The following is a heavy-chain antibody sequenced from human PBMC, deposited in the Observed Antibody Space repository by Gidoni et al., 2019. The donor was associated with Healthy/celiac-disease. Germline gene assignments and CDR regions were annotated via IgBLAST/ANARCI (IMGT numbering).Heavy chain of an antibody. Sequence: QVQLQESGPGLVKPSETLSLTCTVSGGPISSYYWSWIRQPAGKGLEWIGRIYTSGSTNYNPSLKSRVTMSVDTSKNQFSLKLSSVTAADTAVYYCARGNDFWSWEGYGMDVWGQGTTVTVSS. J-gene: IGHJ6*02. CDR1: GGPISSYY. CDR2: IYTSGST. CDR3: ARGNDFWSWEGYGMDV. D-gene: IGHD3-3*01. V-gene: IGHV4-4*07.